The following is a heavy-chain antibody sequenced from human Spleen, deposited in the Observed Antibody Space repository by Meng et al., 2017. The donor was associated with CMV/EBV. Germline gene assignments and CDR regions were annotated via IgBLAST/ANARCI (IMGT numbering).Heavy chain of an antibody. CDR2: ISSSSSYI. CDR3: ARDIAQRVGRPGRLYTYYYYGMDV. CDR1: GFTFSSYS. J-gene: IGHJ6*02. D-gene: IGHD3-16*02. Sequence: SCAASGFTFSSYSMNWVRQAPGKGLEWVSSISSSSSYIYYADSVKGRFTISRDNAKNSLYLQMNSLRAEDTAVYYCARDIAQRVGRPGRLYTYYYYGMDVWGQGTTVTVSS. V-gene: IGHV3-21*01.